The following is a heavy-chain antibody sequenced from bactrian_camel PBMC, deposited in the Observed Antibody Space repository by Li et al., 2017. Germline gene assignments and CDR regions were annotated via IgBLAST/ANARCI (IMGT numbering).Heavy chain of an antibody. J-gene: IGHJ6*01. CDR3: TAEISRLHDLVS. CDR2: IWRRGTFST. CDR1: GASNSALC. Sequence: VQLVESGGGSAQAGGSLRLSCTASGASNSALCLGWFRQAPGKEPEGVAVIWRRGTFSTVYADSVKGRFTISLDNANNTVFLQMNSLGPEDTAMYYCTAEISRLHDLVSGARGPRSPSP. D-gene: IGHD2*01. V-gene: IGHV3S31*01.